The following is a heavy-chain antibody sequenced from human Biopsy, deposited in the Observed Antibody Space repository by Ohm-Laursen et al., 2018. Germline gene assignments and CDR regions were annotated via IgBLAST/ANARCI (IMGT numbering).Heavy chain of an antibody. V-gene: IGHV3-33*06. Sequence: SLRLSCAASGLSFSTYGMHWVRQAPGTGLEWVAVIWYDGSKKYYADSVKGRFTITRDNSKNTLYLQMNSLRAEDTAVYYCAKDMGSGYGGNSGDAFDIWGQGTMVTVSS. CDR2: IWYDGSKK. J-gene: IGHJ3*02. CDR1: GLSFSTYG. D-gene: IGHD4-23*01. CDR3: AKDMGSGYGGNSGDAFDI.